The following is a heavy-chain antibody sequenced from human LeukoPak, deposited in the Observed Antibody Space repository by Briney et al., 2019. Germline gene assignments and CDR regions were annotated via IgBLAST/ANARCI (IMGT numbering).Heavy chain of an antibody. V-gene: IGHV3-30*04. CDR2: ISYDGNHI. Sequence: GGSLRLSCAASGFVFRSYPMQWVRQAPGKGLEWVTIISYDGNHIFYADSVKGRFTISRGNSKNTLYLQMNSLRAEDTAVYYCARNDLLDYWGQGTLVTVSS. CDR3: ARNDLLDY. J-gene: IGHJ4*02. CDR1: GFVFRSYP.